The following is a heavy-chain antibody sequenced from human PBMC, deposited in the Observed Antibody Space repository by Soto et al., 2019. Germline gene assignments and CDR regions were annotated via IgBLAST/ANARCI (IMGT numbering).Heavy chain of an antibody. V-gene: IGHV1-69*06. CDR1: GGTFGVDA. CDR3: ARDRTDSGYYTNWLDP. Sequence: SVKVSCKASGGTFGVDAITGVGQAALRGLEGVGRIIPIFGTTNYAQNLQGRVTISADKSTLTSYMELHSLTSDDTALYYCARDRTDSGYYTNWLDPWGQGTQVTVSS. CDR2: IIPIFGTT. D-gene: IGHD3-22*01. J-gene: IGHJ5*02.